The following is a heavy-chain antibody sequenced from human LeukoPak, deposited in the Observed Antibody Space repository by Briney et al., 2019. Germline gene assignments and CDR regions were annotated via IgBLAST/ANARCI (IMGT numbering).Heavy chain of an antibody. D-gene: IGHD3-10*01. J-gene: IGHJ4*02. V-gene: IGHV3-11*01. Sequence: GGSLRLSCATSGFILNDPYMAWIRQAPGKGLEWLSYISGSGNDINYADSVKGRFTISRDNAKRSLYLQMNSLRAEDTAVYYCVTGSQIREANYWGQGTLVTVSS. CDR1: GFILNDPY. CDR2: ISGSGNDI. CDR3: VTGSQIREANY.